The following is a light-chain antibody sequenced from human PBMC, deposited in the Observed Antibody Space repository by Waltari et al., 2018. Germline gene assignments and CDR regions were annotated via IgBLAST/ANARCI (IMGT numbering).Light chain of an antibody. J-gene: IGLJ2*01. CDR2: GFR. Sequence: QSVLTQPPFLSGAPGQTITISCTGSSSNIGAGDDLNWYQQLQGKDPNLLMFGFRNRPSVFPDPFSGSKSGTAAALAITVLQPDDEADYYCQSYDSRRGGQVVFGGGTKVTVL. V-gene: IGLV1-40*01. CDR1: SSNIGAGDD. CDR3: QSYDSRRGGQVV.